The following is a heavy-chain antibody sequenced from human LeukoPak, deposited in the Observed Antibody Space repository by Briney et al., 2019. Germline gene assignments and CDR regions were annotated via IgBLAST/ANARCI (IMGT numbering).Heavy chain of an antibody. V-gene: IGHV1-18*01. D-gene: IGHD2-2*01. Sequence: ASVKVSCKASGYTFTSYGISWVRQAPGQGLEWMGWISAYNGNTNYAQKLQGRVTITTDTSTSTAYMELRSLRSDDTAVYYCAREAVAVVPAAPYYYYYYYMDVWGKGTTVTVSS. CDR3: AREAVAVVPAAPYYYYYYYMDV. CDR1: GYTFTSYG. J-gene: IGHJ6*03. CDR2: ISAYNGNT.